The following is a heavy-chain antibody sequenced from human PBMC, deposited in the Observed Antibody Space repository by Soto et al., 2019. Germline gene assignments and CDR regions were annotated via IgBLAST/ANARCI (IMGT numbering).Heavy chain of an antibody. CDR2: ISGSGGHI. CDR3: AKCHVGDMAPFAY. J-gene: IGHJ1*01. Sequence: GGSLRLSCVASGVSFSSQSVTWARQAPGKGPEWVSTISGSGGHIYYVDSVKGRFTISRDNSKNTLYLQMNSLGAEDTALYYCAKCHVGDMAPFAYWGQGTLVPVSS. D-gene: IGHD2-15*01. CDR1: GVSFSSQS. V-gene: IGHV3-23*01.